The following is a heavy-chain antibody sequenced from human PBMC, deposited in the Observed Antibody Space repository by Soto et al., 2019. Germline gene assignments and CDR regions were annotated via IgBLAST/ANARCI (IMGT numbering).Heavy chain of an antibody. D-gene: IGHD3-3*01. CDR2: IHGGGNSA. J-gene: IGHJ4*02. Sequence: GGSLRLSCAASGFTFSGYAMSWVRQAPGKGLEWVSVIHGGGNSAYYADPVKGRFTISRDNARNSLYLQMNNLRAEDTALYFCAKGTEYGVVLMSTFDYWGQGTLVTVSS. CDR1: GFTFSGYA. CDR3: AKGTEYGVVLMSTFDY. V-gene: IGHV3-23*01.